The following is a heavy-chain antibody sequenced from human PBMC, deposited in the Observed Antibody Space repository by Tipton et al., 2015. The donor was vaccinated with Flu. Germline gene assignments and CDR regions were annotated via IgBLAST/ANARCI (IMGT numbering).Heavy chain of an antibody. D-gene: IGHD6-13*01. CDR2: IYYSGST. V-gene: IGHV4-59*01. J-gene: IGHJ6*03. Sequence: TLSLTCTVSGGSISSYYWSWIRQPPGKGLEWIGYIYYSGSTNYNPSLKSRVTISVDTSKNQFSLKLSSVTAADTAVYYCARISYSSSWDYYYYYYMDVWGKGTTVTVSS. CDR1: GGSISSYY. CDR3: ARISYSSSWDYYYYYYMDV.